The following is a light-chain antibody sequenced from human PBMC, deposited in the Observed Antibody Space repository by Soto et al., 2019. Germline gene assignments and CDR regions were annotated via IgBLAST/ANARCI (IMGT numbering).Light chain of an antibody. CDR2: GAS. CDR1: QSVSSSY. Sequence: EIVLTPSPGTLSLSPGERATLSCRASQSVSSSYLAWYQQKPGQAPRLLIYGASTRATGIPARFSGSGSGTEFTLTISSLQSEDFAVYYCQQYNDWPPYTFGQGTKVDIK. CDR3: QQYNDWPPYT. V-gene: IGKV3-15*01. J-gene: IGKJ1*01.